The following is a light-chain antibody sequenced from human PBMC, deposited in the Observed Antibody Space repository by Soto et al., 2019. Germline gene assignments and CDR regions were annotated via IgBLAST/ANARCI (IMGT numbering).Light chain of an antibody. CDR3: SAWDDNLNGPL. V-gene: IGLV1-44*01. CDR2: SDD. CDR1: NSNIGRYS. Sequence: QSALPQPPSLSGTPGQRVTISCSGSNSNIGRYSVNWYQHFPGTAPKILIYSDDERPSGVPDRFSGSKSGTSASLAISGLQSEDEAEYYCSAWDDNLNGPLFGGGTKLTVL. J-gene: IGLJ3*02.